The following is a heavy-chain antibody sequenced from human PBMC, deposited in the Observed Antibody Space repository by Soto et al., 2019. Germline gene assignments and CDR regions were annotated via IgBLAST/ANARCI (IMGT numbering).Heavy chain of an antibody. J-gene: IGHJ4*02. V-gene: IGHV3-7*03. CDR1: GLTFNTHW. D-gene: IGHD6-19*01. CDR3: ARINSSGSY. CDR2: IKEDGSQK. Sequence: EVQLVESGGGLVQPGGSLGLYCLASGLTFNTHWMSWVRQAPGKGLEWVAGIKEDGSQKYYVDSVRGRFTISRDNAKNSLYLQMDGLRAEDTAVYYCARINSSGSYWGQGTLVTVSS.